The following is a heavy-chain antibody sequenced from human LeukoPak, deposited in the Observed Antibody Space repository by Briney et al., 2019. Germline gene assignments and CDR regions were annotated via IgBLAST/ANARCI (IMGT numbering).Heavy chain of an antibody. J-gene: IGHJ4*02. Sequence: ASVKVSCKVSGYTLTELSMHWVRQAPGKGLEWMGGFDPEDGETIYAQKFQGRATMTEDTSTDTAYMELSSLRSEDTAVYYCAKTSVDTTYFDWWGQGTLVTVSS. V-gene: IGHV1-24*01. CDR3: AKTSVDTTYFDW. D-gene: IGHD3-9*01. CDR2: FDPEDGET. CDR1: GYTLTELS.